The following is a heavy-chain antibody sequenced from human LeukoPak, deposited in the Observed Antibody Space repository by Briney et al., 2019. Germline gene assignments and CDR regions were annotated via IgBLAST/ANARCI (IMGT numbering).Heavy chain of an antibody. CDR2: ISHSGST. J-gene: IGHJ4*02. CDR1: GGSFSGYY. D-gene: IGHD4-17*01. V-gene: IGHV4-34*01. Sequence: SETLSLTCAVYGGSFSGYYWSWIRQPPGKGLEWIGEISHSGSTNYNPSLKSRVTISVDTSKNQFSLKLSSVTAADTAVYYCARGTTAYFDYWGQGTLVTVSS. CDR3: ARGTTAYFDY.